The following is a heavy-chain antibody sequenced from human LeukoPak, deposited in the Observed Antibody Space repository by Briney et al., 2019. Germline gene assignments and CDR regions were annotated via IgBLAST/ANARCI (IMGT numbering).Heavy chain of an antibody. CDR1: GFTFTNAW. Sequence: GSLRLSCAAPGFTFTNAWMSWVRQVPGKGLEWVGRIQSKGDGGTTEYAAPVKGRFTISRDDSKNTQYLQMNSLKIKDTGVYYCTTPEPRDDSSGYSVNDAFDIWGQGTMVTVSS. D-gene: IGHD3-22*01. V-gene: IGHV3-15*01. J-gene: IGHJ3*02. CDR3: TTPEPRDDSSGYSVNDAFDI. CDR2: IQSKGDGGTT.